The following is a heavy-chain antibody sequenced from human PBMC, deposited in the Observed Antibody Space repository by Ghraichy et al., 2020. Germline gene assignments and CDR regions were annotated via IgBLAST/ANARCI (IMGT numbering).Heavy chain of an antibody. CDR3: ARGSNWIDDPYYSGLDV. CDR1: GFTLSVYW. J-gene: IGHJ6*02. D-gene: IGHD1-1*01. Sequence: GGSLRISCAASGFTLSVYWVTWVRQAPGKGLEWVASIKHDGSAKYYVDSVKGRFTISRDNTMNSMYLQMNTLGAEDTAVYFCARGSNWIDDPYYSGLDVWGQGTTVTVSS. CDR2: IKHDGSAK. V-gene: IGHV3-7*03.